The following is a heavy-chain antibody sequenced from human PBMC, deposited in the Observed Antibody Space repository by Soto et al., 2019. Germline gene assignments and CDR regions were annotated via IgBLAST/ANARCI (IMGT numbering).Heavy chain of an antibody. J-gene: IGHJ4*02. CDR1: GFTFSSYS. CDR3: ARDVGSSPPLNLNTVGH. CDR2: VSNDGINE. V-gene: IGHV3-30*03. Sequence: QVQLVESGGGAVQPGRSLRLSCAASGFTFSSYSMHWVRQAPGKGLEWVAIVSNDGINEYYSDSVKGRFTISRDNSKNTLWLQMNSLRDEDTAVYYCARDVGSSPPLNLNTVGHWGQGTLVTVSS. D-gene: IGHD4-17*01.